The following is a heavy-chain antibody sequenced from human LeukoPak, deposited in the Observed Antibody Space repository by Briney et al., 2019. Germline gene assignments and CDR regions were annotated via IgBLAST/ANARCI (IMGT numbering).Heavy chain of an antibody. V-gene: IGHV4-38-2*02. Sequence: SETLSLTCTVSGYSISNGFYWAWIRQPPGKGLEWIGSVYHTGSTYSNPSLKSRVTISVDTSKNQFSLSLTSVTAADTAVYYCARVAGVEVAPATSYWGQGTLVTVSS. J-gene: IGHJ4*02. CDR1: GYSISNGFY. D-gene: IGHD2-15*01. CDR2: VYHTGST. CDR3: ARVAGVEVAPATSY.